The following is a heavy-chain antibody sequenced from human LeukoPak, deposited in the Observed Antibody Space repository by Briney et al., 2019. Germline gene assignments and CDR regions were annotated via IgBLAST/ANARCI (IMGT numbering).Heavy chain of an antibody. V-gene: IGHV3-30*18. CDR3: AKDWDYYDSSALGGMDV. Sequence: GGSLRLSCAASGFTFSSYGMHGVRQAPGKGLEWVAVISYDGSNKYCADSAKGRFTISRDNSKNTLYLQMNSLRAEDTAVYYCAKDWDYYDSSALGGMDVWGQGTTVTVSS. CDR2: ISYDGSNK. J-gene: IGHJ6*02. CDR1: GFTFSSYG. D-gene: IGHD3-22*01.